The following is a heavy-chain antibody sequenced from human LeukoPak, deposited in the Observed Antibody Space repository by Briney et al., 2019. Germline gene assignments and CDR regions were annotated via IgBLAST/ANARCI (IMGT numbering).Heavy chain of an antibody. CDR2: ISSSSYI. CDR1: GFTFSSYS. J-gene: IGHJ4*02. D-gene: IGHD2-2*01. CDR3: ARARSSTRYYFDY. Sequence: GGSLRLSCAASGFTFSSYSMNWVRQAPGKGLEWVSSISSSSYIYYADSVKGRFTISRDNAKNSLYLQMNSLRAEDTAVYYCARARSSTRYYFDYWGQGTLVTVSS. V-gene: IGHV3-21*01.